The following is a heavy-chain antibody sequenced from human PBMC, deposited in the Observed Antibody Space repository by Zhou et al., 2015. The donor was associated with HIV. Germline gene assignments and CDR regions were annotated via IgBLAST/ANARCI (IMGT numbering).Heavy chain of an antibody. CDR2: IIPVLPTP. J-gene: IGHJ6*01. V-gene: IGHV1-69*01. CDR1: RGTFSTFG. CDR3: ARGKLLWFGGSGHYVMDV. Sequence: QVQLVQSGPEVKKPGSSVKVSCKASRGTFSTFGVSWVRQAPGQGLEWMGGIIPVLPTPSYSEKFQGRVTISADESPSTVYMELSSLRSDDTAVYYCARGKLLWFGGSGHYVMDVWGQGTTVTVSS. D-gene: IGHD3-10*01.